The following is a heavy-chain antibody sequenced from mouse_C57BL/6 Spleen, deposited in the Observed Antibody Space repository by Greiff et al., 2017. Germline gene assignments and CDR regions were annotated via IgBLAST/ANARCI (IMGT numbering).Heavy chain of an antibody. D-gene: IGHD1-1*01. Sequence: VQLQQPGAELVKPGASVKMSCKASGYTFTSYWITWVKQRPGQGLEWIGDIYPGSGSTNYNEKFKSKATLTVVTSSSTAYMQLSSLTSEDSAVYYCARDYGSSYRGYFDYWGQGTTLTVSS. V-gene: IGHV1-55*01. J-gene: IGHJ2*01. CDR3: ARDYGSSYRGYFDY. CDR1: GYTFTSYW. CDR2: IYPGSGST.